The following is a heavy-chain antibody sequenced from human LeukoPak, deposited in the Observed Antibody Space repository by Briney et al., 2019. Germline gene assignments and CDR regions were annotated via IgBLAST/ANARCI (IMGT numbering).Heavy chain of an antibody. CDR2: INPNSGGT. J-gene: IGHJ4*02. V-gene: IGHV1-2*02. D-gene: IGHD2-2*01. CDR3: ARRYCSSTSCYYFDY. CDR1: GYTFTGYY. Sequence: GASVKVSCKASGYTFTGYYMHWVRQAPGQGLEWMGWINPNSGGTNYAQKFQGRVTMTRDTSITTAYMELSRLESDDTAVYYCARRYCSSTSCYYFDYWGQGTLVTVSS.